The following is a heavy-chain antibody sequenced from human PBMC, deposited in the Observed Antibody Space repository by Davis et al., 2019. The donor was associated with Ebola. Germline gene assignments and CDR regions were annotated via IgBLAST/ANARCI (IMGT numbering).Heavy chain of an antibody. D-gene: IGHD4-17*01. J-gene: IGHJ4*02. CDR3: ARVFGDFHFDY. CDR1: GGSISSSNW. V-gene: IGHV4-4*02. Sequence: GSLRLSCAVSGGSISSSNWWSWVRQPPGKGLEWIGEIYHSGSTNYNPSLKSRVTISVDKSKNQFSLKLSSVTAADTAVYYCARVFGDFHFDYWGQGTLVTVSS. CDR2: IYHSGST.